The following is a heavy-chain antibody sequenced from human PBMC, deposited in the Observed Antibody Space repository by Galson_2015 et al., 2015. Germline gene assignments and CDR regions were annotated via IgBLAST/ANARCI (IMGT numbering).Heavy chain of an antibody. Sequence: SETLSLTCAVYGGSFSGYYWSWIRQPPGKGLEWIGEINHSGSTNYNPSLKSRVTISVDTSKNQFSLKLSSVTAADTAVHYCARGPGRGWFDPWGQGTLVTVSS. CDR2: INHSGST. CDR3: ARGPGRGWFDP. J-gene: IGHJ5*02. V-gene: IGHV4-34*01. D-gene: IGHD3-10*01. CDR1: GGSFSGYY.